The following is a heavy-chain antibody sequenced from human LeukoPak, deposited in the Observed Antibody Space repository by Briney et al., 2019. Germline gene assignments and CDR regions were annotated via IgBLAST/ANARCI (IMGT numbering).Heavy chain of an antibody. CDR1: GFTFSSYW. D-gene: IGHD1-26*01. V-gene: IGHV3-7*01. Sequence: PGGSLRLSCAASGFTFSSYWMSWVRQAPGKGLEWVANIKQDGSEKYYVDSVKGRFTISRDNAKNSLYLQINGLRAEDTAVYYCVRKPSGTYSYHLDYWGQGTLVTVSS. J-gene: IGHJ4*02. CDR2: IKQDGSEK. CDR3: VRKPSGTYSYHLDY.